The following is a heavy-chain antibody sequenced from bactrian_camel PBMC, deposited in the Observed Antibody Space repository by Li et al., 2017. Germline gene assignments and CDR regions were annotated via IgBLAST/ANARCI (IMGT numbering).Heavy chain of an antibody. V-gene: IGHV3S40*01. D-gene: IGHD6*01. CDR3: VGGPDGGSWYGTGP. CDR1: GFTFSSYG. CDR2: INSGGGST. Sequence: VQLVESGGGLVQSGGSLRLSCEASGFTFSSYGMSWVRQASGKGLEWVSGINSGGGSTYYSDSVKGRFTIPRDNDKNTLYLRLNVLKTEDTAMYYCVGGPDGGSWYGTGPWGQGTQVTVS. J-gene: IGHJ6*01.